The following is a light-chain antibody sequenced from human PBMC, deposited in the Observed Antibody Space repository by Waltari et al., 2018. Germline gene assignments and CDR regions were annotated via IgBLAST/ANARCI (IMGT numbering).Light chain of an antibody. CDR3: QQYNSYSLT. CDR1: QSISSW. V-gene: IGKV1-5*03. CDR2: KAS. Sequence: DIQMTQSPFTLSASVGDRVPITCRASQSISSWLAWYQQKPGKAPKLLIYKASSLESGVPSRFSGSGSGTEFTLTISSLQPDDFATYYCQQYNSYSLTFGGGTKVEIK. J-gene: IGKJ4*01.